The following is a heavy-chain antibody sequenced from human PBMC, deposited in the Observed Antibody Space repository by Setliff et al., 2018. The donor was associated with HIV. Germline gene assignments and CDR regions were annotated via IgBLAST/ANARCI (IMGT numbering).Heavy chain of an antibody. V-gene: IGHV4-34*01. D-gene: IGHD1-7*01. CDR2: INHSGIT. CDR3: ARVRLELRQYWFDS. Sequence: SETLSLTCAVYGASFSGYYWAWIRQSPGTGLEWIGEINHSGITNYNPTLKSRVTISTDTSKNQFSLRLNSVTAADTAVYYCARVRLELRQYWFDSWGQGSPVTVSS. J-gene: IGHJ5*01. CDR1: GASFSGYY.